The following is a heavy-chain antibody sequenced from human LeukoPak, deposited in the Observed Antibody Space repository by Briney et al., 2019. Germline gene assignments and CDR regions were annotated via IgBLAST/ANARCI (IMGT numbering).Heavy chain of an antibody. J-gene: IGHJ3*02. Sequence: QPGGSLRLSCAASGLSFSDFGIHWVRQASGKGLEWVGRIRSKVNSYATVFAASVKGRFTMSRDDSKNTAYLQMSSLKTEDTAVYYCLRFHTSGPPIWGPGTMVTVSS. CDR3: LRFHTSGPPI. V-gene: IGHV3-73*01. CDR1: GLSFSDFG. CDR2: IRSKVNSYAT. D-gene: IGHD3-22*01.